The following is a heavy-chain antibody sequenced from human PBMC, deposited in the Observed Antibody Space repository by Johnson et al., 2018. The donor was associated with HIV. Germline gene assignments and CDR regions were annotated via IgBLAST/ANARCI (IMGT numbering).Heavy chain of an antibody. J-gene: IGHJ3*01. CDR1: GFTFSRYT. D-gene: IGHD6-13*01. CDR3: AKDEAQTLASAGRDAFDF. V-gene: IGHV3-30*04. Sequence: QMQLVESGGGLVQPGGSLRLSCAVSGFTFSRYTMHWVRQAPGKGLEWVALISYGATNKYYSDSVKGRCTISGDISRSTLYLQMNGLRPEDTAVYYCAKDEAQTLASAGRDAFDFWGQGTAVTV. CDR2: ISYGATNK.